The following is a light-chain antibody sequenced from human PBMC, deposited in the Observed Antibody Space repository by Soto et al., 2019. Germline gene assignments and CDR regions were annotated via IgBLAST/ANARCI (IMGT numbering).Light chain of an antibody. CDR3: QQRSNWPPI. CDR2: DAS. Sequence: EIVLTQYTATLSLSPGERATLSCRASQSVSSYLAWYQQKPGQAPRLLIYDASNRATGIPARFSGSGSGTDFTLTISSLEPEDFAVYYCQQRSNWPPIFGQRRRLEN. J-gene: IGKJ5*01. CDR1: QSVSSY. V-gene: IGKV3-11*01.